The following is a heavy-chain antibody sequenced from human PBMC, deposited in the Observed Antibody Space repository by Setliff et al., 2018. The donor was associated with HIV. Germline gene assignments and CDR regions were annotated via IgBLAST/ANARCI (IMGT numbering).Heavy chain of an antibody. J-gene: IGHJ4*02. CDR1: GFTFSDFS. V-gene: IGHV3-11*04. D-gene: IGHD3-10*01. Sequence: PGGSLRLSCAASGFTFSDFSMSWIRQAPGKGLEWISYISSSDNTMYYADSVKGRFTISRDNAKNSLFLQLNSLRAEDAAVYYCARGNTMVTDFDYWGQGTLVTVSS. CDR3: ARGNTMVTDFDY. CDR2: ISSSDNTM.